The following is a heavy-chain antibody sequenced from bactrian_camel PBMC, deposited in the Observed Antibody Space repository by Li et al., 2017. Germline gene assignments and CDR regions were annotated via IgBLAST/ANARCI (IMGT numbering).Heavy chain of an antibody. D-gene: IGHD7*01. Sequence: HVQLVESGGGSVQAGGSLNLSCSVSPATYAFKQYCMGWFRQAPGKEREAVAAITTGGGGRYYVDSVKGRFTISTDKATNTVYLQMNNLKPEDSAMYFCQTTPEAGTDLVCVIGWGQGTQVTVS. CDR3: QTTPEAGTDLVCVIG. V-gene: IGHV3S1*01. J-gene: IGHJ4*01. CDR2: ITTGGGGR. CDR1: PATYAFKQYC.